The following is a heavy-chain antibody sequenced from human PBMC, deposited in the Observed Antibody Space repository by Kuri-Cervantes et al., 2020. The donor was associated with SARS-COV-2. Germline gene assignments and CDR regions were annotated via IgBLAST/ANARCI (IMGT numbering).Heavy chain of an antibody. CDR1: GGSFSGYY. V-gene: IGHV4-34*01. D-gene: IGHD1-26*01. J-gene: IGHJ6*03. Sequence: SQTLSLTCAVYGGSFSGYYWSWIRQPPGKGLEWIGEINHSGSTNYNPSLKSRVTISVDTSKSQFSLKLNSVTAADTAVYYCARDSRSYYQVLLDHFYYSYMDVWGKGTTVTVSS. CDR2: INHSGST. CDR3: ARDSRSYYQVLLDHFYYSYMDV.